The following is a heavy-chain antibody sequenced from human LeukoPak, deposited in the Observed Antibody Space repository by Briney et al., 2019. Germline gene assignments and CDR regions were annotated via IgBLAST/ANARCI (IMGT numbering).Heavy chain of an antibody. CDR1: GFTFSSYS. V-gene: IGHV3-21*01. CDR3: ASQLLLLWFGELLNPFDY. J-gene: IGHJ4*02. Sequence: GGSLRLSCAASGFTFSSYSMNWVRQAPGKGLEWVSSISSSSSYIYYADSVKGRFTISRDNAKNSLYLQMNSLRAEGTAVYYCASQLLLLWFGELLNPFDYWGQGTLVTVSS. CDR2: ISSSSSYI. D-gene: IGHD3-10*01.